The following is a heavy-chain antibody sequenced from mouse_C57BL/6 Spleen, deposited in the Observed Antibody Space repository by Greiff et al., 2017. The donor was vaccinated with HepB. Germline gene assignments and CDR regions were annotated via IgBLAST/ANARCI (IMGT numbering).Heavy chain of an antibody. J-gene: IGHJ3*01. D-gene: IGHD2-4*01. V-gene: IGHV1-5*01. CDR3: TGSPGDYDPAWFAY. CDR1: GYTFPSYW. Sequence: EVQLQQSGTVLARPGASVKMSCKTSGYTFPSYWMHWVKQRPGQGLEWIGAIYPGNSDTSYNQKFKGKAKLTAVTSSSTAYMELSSLTNEDSAVYYCTGSPGDYDPAWFAYWGQGTLVTVSA. CDR2: IYPGNSDT.